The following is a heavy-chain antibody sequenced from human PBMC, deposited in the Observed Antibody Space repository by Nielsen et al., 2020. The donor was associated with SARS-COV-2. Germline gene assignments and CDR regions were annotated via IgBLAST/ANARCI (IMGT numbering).Heavy chain of an antibody. J-gene: IGHJ5*02. CDR3: GAYGSGFLGSGNWFDP. CDR1: GGSIRSYY. V-gene: IGHV4-59*08. Sequence: SETLSLTCTVSGGSIRSYYWSWIRQPPGKGLEWIGYIYYSGSTNYNPSLKSRVTISVDTSKNQFSLKLSSVTAADTAVYYCGAYGSGFLGSGNWFDPWGQGTLVTVSS. CDR2: IYYSGST. D-gene: IGHD6-19*01.